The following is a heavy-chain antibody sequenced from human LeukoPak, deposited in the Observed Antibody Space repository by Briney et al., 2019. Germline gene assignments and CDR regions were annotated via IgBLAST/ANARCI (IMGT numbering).Heavy chain of an antibody. V-gene: IGHV3-23*01. CDR3: TRGHSSSWFDY. D-gene: IGHD6-13*01. Sequence: GGSLRLSCAASGFTFSNSAMSWVRQAPGKGLEWVSGINSSGGSTYYAGSVNGRSTISRDNSKNTLYLQMNSLRADDTAVYYCTRGHSSSWFDYWGQGTLVTVSS. J-gene: IGHJ4*02. CDR1: GFTFSNSA. CDR2: INSSGGST.